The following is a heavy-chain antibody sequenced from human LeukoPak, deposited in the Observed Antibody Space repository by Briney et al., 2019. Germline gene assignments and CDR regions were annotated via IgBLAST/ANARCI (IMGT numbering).Heavy chain of an antibody. CDR2: FDPEDGET. J-gene: IGHJ4*02. Sequence: ASVKVSCKVSGYTLTELSMHWVRQAPGKGLEWMGGFDPEDGETIYAQKSQGRVTMTEDTSTDTAYMELSSLRSEDTAVYYCATARHSGSTDYFDYWGQGTLVTVSS. V-gene: IGHV1-24*01. D-gene: IGHD1-26*01. CDR1: GYTLTELS. CDR3: ATARHSGSTDYFDY.